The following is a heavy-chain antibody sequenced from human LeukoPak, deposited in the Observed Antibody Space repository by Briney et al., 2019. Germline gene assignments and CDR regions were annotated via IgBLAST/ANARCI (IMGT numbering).Heavy chain of an antibody. CDR1: GYTFTSYD. J-gene: IGHJ5*02. CDR3: ARGLKPLYDFWSGREGYIDP. Sequence: ASVKVSCKASGYTFTSYDINWVRQATGQGLEWMGWMNPNSGNTGYAQKFQGRVTITRNTSISTAYMELSSLRSEDTAVYYCARGLKPLYDFWSGREGYIDPWGQGTLVTVSS. V-gene: IGHV1-8*03. CDR2: MNPNSGNT. D-gene: IGHD3-3*01.